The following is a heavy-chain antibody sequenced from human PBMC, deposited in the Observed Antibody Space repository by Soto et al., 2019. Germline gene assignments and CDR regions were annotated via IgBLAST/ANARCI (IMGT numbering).Heavy chain of an antibody. CDR3: ESADYGDRGLAFDS. CDR1: GASTGSGGYY. D-gene: IGHD4-17*01. Sequence: QVQLQESGPGLVKTSQTLSLTCTVSGASTGSGGYYWSWIRQHPGKGLEWIGYIYYTGSTYYSPSLKSRASISVDTSKNEFSLKLDSVTAADTDVYYCESADYGDRGLAFDSWGQGTLVTVSS. J-gene: IGHJ4*02. V-gene: IGHV4-31*03. CDR2: IYYTGST.